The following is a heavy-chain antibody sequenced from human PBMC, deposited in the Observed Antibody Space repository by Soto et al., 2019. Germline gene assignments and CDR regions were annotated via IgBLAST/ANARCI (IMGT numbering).Heavy chain of an antibody. CDR1: GGSFSGYY. D-gene: IGHD3-16*02. CDR3: ARGVFYDYVWGSYRYYYGMDV. CDR2: INHSGST. V-gene: IGHV4-34*01. Sequence: LSLTCAVYGGSFSGYYWSWIRQPPGKGLEWIGEINHSGSTNYNPSLKSRVTISVDTSKNQFSLKLSSVTAADTAVYYCARGVFYDYVWGSYRYYYGMDVWGQGTTVTVS. J-gene: IGHJ6*02.